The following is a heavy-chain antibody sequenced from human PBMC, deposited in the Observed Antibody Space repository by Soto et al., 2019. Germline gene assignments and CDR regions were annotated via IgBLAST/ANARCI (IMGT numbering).Heavy chain of an antibody. Sequence: EVQLVESGGGLVPPGGSLRLSCAASGFTFSTFWMTWVRQVPGKGLEWVAYVKHDASEKCYVDSVKGRFTISRDNAKNSLYLQMNSLRAEDTAVYYCARYSGSVSLDYWGQGTLVTVSS. CDR1: GFTFSTFW. CDR3: ARYSGSVSLDY. D-gene: IGHD3-10*01. V-gene: IGHV3-7*01. J-gene: IGHJ4*02. CDR2: VKHDASEK.